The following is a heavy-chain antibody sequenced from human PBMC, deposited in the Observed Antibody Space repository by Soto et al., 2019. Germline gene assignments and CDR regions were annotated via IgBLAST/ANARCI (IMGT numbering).Heavy chain of an antibody. CDR3: ARAVVVPAAMPRDNWFDP. CDR1: GGSFSGYY. V-gene: IGHV4-34*01. CDR2: INHSGST. D-gene: IGHD2-2*01. Sequence: PSETLSLTCAVYGGSFSGYYWSWIRQPPGKGLEWIGEINHSGSTNYNPSLKSRVTISVDTSKNQFSLKLSSVTAADTAVYYCARAVVVPAAMPRDNWFDPWGQGTLVTVSS. J-gene: IGHJ5*02.